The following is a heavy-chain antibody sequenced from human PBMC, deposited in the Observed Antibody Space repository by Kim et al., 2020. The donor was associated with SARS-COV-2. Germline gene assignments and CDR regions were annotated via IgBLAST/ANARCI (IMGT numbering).Heavy chain of an antibody. V-gene: IGHV4-59*08. CDR1: GGSISSYY. CDR2: IYYSGST. D-gene: IGHD3-10*01. CDR3: ARGPMVRGGWMVNYYYYMDV. Sequence: ETLSLTCTVSGGSISSYYWSWIRQPPGKGLEWIGYIYYSGSTNYNPSLKSRVTISVDTSKNQFSLKLSSVTAADTAVYYCARGPMVRGGWMVNYYYYMDVWGKGTTVTVSS. J-gene: IGHJ6*03.